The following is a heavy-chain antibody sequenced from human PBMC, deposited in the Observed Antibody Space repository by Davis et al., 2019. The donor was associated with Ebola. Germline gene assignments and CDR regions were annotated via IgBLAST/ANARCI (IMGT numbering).Heavy chain of an antibody. D-gene: IGHD2-2*01. CDR1: GYIFTSYY. J-gene: IGHJ5*02. CDR3: ARVKFVVPAALDNWFDP. CDR2: INPSGGST. Sequence: ASVKVSCKASGYIFTSYYMHWVRQAPGQGLEWMGIINPSGGSTSYAQKFQGRVTMTRDTSTSTVYMELSSLRSEDTAVYYCARVKFVVPAALDNWFDPWGQGTLVTVSS. V-gene: IGHV1-46*01.